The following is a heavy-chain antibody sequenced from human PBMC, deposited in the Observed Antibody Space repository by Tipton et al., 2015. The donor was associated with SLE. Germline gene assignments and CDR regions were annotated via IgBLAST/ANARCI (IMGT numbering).Heavy chain of an antibody. J-gene: IGHJ3*02. V-gene: IGHV4-31*03. CDR2: IYYSGST. CDR3: ARDTAHYGSGDGAFDI. CDR1: GGSISSGGYY. D-gene: IGHD3-10*01. Sequence: TLSLTCTVSGGSISSGGYYWSWIRQHPGKGLEWIGYIYYSGSTHYNPSLKSRVTISVDTSKNQFSLKLSSVTAADTAVYYCARDTAHYGSGDGAFDIWGQGTMVTVSS.